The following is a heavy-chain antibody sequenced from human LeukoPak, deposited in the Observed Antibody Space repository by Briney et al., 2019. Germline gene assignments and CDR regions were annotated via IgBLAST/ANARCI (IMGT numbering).Heavy chain of an antibody. V-gene: IGHV1-69*05. D-gene: IGHD4-17*01. CDR1: GGTFNNSA. CDR3: ARDVHGDYGSGWFDP. Sequence: SVKVSCKTSGGTFNNSAISWVRQAPGQGLEWLGGIMPLFGTAGYAQNFQGRVTITKDESTRTVYLELTSLTSDDTAVYYCARDVHGDYGSGWFDPWGQGTLVSVSS. CDR2: IMPLFGTA. J-gene: IGHJ5*02.